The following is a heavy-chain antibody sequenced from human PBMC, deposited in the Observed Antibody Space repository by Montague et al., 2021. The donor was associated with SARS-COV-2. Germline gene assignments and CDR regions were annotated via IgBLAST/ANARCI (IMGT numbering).Heavy chain of an antibody. V-gene: IGHV4-34*01. D-gene: IGHD4-23*01. CDR2: INHSGTT. CDR1: GGSYSGYY. CDR3: ARWDPQTLTLIGLRGKSASDY. J-gene: IGHJ4*02. Sequence: LSLTCAVYGGSYSGYYWTWIRQSPGKGLEWIAEINHSGTTNYNFNPSLRSRVTISVDTSKSQFSLKLSSVTAADTGVYYCARWDPQTLTLIGLRGKSASDYWGQGTLVTVSS.